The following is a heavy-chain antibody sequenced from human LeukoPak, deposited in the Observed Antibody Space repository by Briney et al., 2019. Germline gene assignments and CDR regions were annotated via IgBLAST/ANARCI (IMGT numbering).Heavy chain of an antibody. J-gene: IGHJ4*02. Sequence: GGSLRLSCAASGYTFSSYWMHWDRQAPGKGLVWVSRISSDGSTTTYADPVKGRFTISRDNAKSTLYLQMSSLRAEDTALYYCARVTEYSTAGMRYWGQGTLVTVSS. CDR1: GYTFSSYW. CDR2: ISSDGSTT. D-gene: IGHD6-13*01. V-gene: IGHV3-74*01. CDR3: ARVTEYSTAGMRY.